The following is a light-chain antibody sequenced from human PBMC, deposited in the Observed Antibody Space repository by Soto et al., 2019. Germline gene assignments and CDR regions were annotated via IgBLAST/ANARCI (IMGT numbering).Light chain of an antibody. V-gene: IGLV1-47*01. CDR2: RDD. Sequence: QSVLTQPPSASAAPGQRVSISCSGSRSNIGTNFVYWYQHPPGAAPRLLMFRDDHRPAGVPVRFSASKSGTSASLAINGLRSEDEADYYCAAWDDRLNGVYVFGSGTKLTVL. J-gene: IGLJ1*01. CDR3: AAWDDRLNGVYV. CDR1: RSNIGTNF.